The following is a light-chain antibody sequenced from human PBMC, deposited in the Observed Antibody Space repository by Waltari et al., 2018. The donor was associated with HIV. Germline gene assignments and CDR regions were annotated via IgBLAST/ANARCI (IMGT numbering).Light chain of an antibody. CDR3: GTWDTSLRVLA. CDR2: DNN. V-gene: IGLV1-51*01. J-gene: IGLJ2*01. CDR1: SSNIGSHY. Sequence: QSVLTQPPSVSAAPGPKVTISCSGSSSNIGSHYVSWYQQLPGAAPKLLIYDNNKRPSGIPDRFSGSKSGTSATLGIAGLQIGDEADYYCGTWDTSLRVLALGGGTKVTVL.